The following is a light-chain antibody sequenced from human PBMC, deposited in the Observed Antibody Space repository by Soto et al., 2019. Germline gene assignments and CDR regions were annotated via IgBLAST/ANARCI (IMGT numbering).Light chain of an antibody. CDR2: GAA. V-gene: IGKV3-15*01. J-gene: IGKJ1*01. Sequence: ETVMTQSPATLSVSPGERATLSCRASQSVFSSLAWYQHKPGQAPRLLIYGAATRATGIPARFSGSGSGTEFTLTISSLQSDDIAVYYCQQYHKWPSFGQGTKVEIK. CDR1: QSVFSS. CDR3: QQYHKWPS.